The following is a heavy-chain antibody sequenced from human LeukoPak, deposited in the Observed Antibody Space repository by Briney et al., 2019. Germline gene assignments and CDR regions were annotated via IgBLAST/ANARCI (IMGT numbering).Heavy chain of an antibody. D-gene: IGHD3-22*01. J-gene: IGHJ4*02. CDR1: GFTFSNYG. V-gene: IGHV3-21*01. CDR3: ARDKREGFYYDSSGYYY. CDR2: ISSSSSYI. Sequence: GRSLRLSCAASGFTFSNYGMHWVRQAPGKGLEWVSSISSSSSYIYYADSVKGRFTISRDNAKNSLYLQMNSLRAEDTAVYYCARDKREGFYYDSSGYYYWGQGTLVTVSS.